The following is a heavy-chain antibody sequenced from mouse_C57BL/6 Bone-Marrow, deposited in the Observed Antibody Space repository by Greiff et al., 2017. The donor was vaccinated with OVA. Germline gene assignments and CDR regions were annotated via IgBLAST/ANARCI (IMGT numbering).Heavy chain of an antibody. CDR1: GYTFTDYY. V-gene: IGHV1-26*01. CDR2: INPNNGGT. Sequence: VQLQQSGPELVKPGASVKISCKASGYTFTDYYMNWVKQSHGKSLEWIGDINPNNGGTSYNQKFKGKATLTVDKSSSTAYMELRSLTSEDSAVYYCARYYTWYCDVWGTGTTVTVSS. D-gene: IGHD2-12*01. J-gene: IGHJ1*03. CDR3: ARYYTWYCDV.